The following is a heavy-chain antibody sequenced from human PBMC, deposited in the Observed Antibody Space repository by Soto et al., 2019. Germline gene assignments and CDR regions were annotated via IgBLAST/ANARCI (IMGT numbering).Heavy chain of an antibody. V-gene: IGHV3-30*03. CDR1: GFTFSSYG. J-gene: IGHJ6*02. D-gene: IGHD6-13*01. CDR2: ITYDGSNK. Sequence: GGSLRLSCAASGFTFSSYGMHWVRQAPGKGLEWVAVITYDGSNKYYADSVKGRFTISRDKSKNTLYLQMNSLRAEDTAVYDSARAAGEVYCYGMDVWGQGTTVTVSS. CDR3: ARAAGEVYCYGMDV.